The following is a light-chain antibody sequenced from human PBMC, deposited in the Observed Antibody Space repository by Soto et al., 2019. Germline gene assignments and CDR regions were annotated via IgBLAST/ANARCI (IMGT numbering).Light chain of an antibody. CDR2: DVN. CDR3: SSYTRSSTYV. CDR1: SSDVGNSNV. Sequence: QSALTQPPSVSGSPGQSVAISCTGTSSDVGNSNVVSWYHHPPGTAPKLMIYDVNNRPSGVPDRFSGSKSGNTASLTISGLQDEDECDYYCSSYTRSSTYVFGTGTKLTVL. V-gene: IGLV2-18*02. J-gene: IGLJ1*01.